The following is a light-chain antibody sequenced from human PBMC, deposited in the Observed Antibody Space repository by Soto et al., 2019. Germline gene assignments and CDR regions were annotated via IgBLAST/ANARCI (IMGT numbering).Light chain of an antibody. V-gene: IGKV1-33*01. J-gene: IGKJ3*01. CDR2: DAS. Sequence: DIQMTQSPSSLSASVGDRVTITCQASQDISNYLNWYQQKPGKAPKLLIYDASNMETEVPSRFSGSGSGTDFTSTISSLQPEDISTYYFQQYVNPPITFGPGTKVDIK. CDR1: QDISNY. CDR3: QQYVNPPIT.